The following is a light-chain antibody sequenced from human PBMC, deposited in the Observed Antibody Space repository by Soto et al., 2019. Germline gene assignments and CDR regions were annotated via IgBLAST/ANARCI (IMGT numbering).Light chain of an antibody. CDR1: SSDVGSYPL. CDR3: CSYAGSIIWV. V-gene: IGLV2-23*01. Sequence: QSVLTQPASVSGSPGQSITISCTGTSSDVGSYPLVSWYQQYPGKAPKLMIYEGSKRPSGVSNRFSGSKSGNTASLTISGLQAEDEADYYCCSYAGSIIWVFGGGTKVTVL. CDR2: EGS. J-gene: IGLJ3*02.